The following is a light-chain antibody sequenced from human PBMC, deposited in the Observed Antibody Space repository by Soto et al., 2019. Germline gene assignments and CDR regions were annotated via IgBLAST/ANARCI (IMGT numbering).Light chain of an antibody. CDR2: SNN. CDR3: AECDDRLNGV. V-gene: IGLV1-44*01. J-gene: IGLJ3*02. CDR1: RSNIGSNT. Sequence: QSVLTQPPSASGTPGQRVTIYCSGSRSNIGSNTVNWYQQLPGTAPKLLIYSNNQRPSGVPDRFSGSKSGTSASLAISGLQYEDEADYYCAECDDRLNGVFGGGTQLTVL.